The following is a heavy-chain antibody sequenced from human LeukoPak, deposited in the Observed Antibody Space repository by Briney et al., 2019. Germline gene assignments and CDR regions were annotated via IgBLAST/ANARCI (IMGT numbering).Heavy chain of an antibody. D-gene: IGHD2-2*01. V-gene: IGHV3-53*01. CDR1: GLTVRTSS. CDR3: ASAREYCINSNCYEYFQD. J-gene: IGHJ1*01. CDR2: IYSSEST. Sequence: PGGSLRLSCATSGLTVRTSSMSWVRQAPGKGLEWVAVIYSSESTYYEDSVNGRCTISRDTSKSSMYLQMDHLRAEDTAVYYCASAREYCINSNCYEYFQDWGQGTLVTVSS.